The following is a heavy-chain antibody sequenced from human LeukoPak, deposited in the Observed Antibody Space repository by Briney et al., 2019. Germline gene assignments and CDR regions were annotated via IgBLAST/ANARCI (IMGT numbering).Heavy chain of an antibody. J-gene: IGHJ4*02. V-gene: IGHV3-66*02. CDR3: ARVPNYDFWSGYLDY. CDR1: GFTFSNNY. Sequence: PGGSLRLSCAASGFTFSNNYMSWVRQAPGKGLEWVSVIYSGGSTYYADSVKGRFTISRDKSKNTLYLQMNSLRAEDTAVYYRARVPNYDFWSGYLDYWGQGTLVTVSS. CDR2: IYSGGST. D-gene: IGHD3-3*01.